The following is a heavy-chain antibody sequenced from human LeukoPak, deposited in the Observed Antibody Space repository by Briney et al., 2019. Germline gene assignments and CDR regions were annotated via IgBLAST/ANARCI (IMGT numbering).Heavy chain of an antibody. Sequence: GGSLRLSCAASGFTFSSYGMHWVRQAPGKGLVWVSRINNDGSTTAYADSVKGRFTISRDNAKNSLYLQMNSLRDEDTAVYYCARADGYNLDYWGQGTLVTVSS. CDR2: INNDGSTT. J-gene: IGHJ4*02. CDR3: ARADGYNLDY. D-gene: IGHD5-24*01. CDR1: GFTFSSYG. V-gene: IGHV3-74*01.